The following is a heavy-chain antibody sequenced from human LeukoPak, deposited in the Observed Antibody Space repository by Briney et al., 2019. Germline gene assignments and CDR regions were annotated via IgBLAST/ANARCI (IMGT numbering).Heavy chain of an antibody. CDR1: GFTFSDYA. CDR2: ISGSGGDT. CDR3: AKHLWRDLLWFGEGYYFGY. D-gene: IGHD3-10*01. Sequence: GGSLRLSCAASGFTFSDYAMSWVRQAPGKGLECVSVISGSGGDTYYPDSVKGRFTISRDNSKNTLYLQMNSLRAEDTAVYYCAKHLWRDLLWFGEGYYFGYWGQGTLVTVSS. V-gene: IGHV3-23*01. J-gene: IGHJ4*02.